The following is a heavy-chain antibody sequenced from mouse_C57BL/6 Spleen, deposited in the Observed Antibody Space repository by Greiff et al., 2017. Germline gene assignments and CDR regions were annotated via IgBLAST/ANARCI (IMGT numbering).Heavy chain of an antibody. Sequence: QVQLQPPGTELVKPGASVKLSCKASGYTFTGYWMHWVKQRPGQGLEWIGNINPSNGGTNYNEKFKSKATLTVDKSSSTAYMQLSSLTSEYSAVYYCARAELLDYFDYWGQGTTLTVSS. J-gene: IGHJ2*01. V-gene: IGHV1-53*01. CDR3: ARAELLDYFDY. CDR2: INPSNGGT. CDR1: GYTFTGYW.